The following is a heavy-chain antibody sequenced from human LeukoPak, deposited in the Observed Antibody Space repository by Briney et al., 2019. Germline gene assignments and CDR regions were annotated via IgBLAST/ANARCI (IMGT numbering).Heavy chain of an antibody. CDR2: INHSGST. CDR3: ARGRRPPMCRDDYGMDV. CDR1: GGSFSGYY. Sequence: PSETLSLTCAVYGGSFSGYYWSWIRQPPGKGLEWIGEINHSGSTNYNPSLKSRVTISVDTSKNQFSLKLSSVTAADTAVYYCARGRRPPMCRDDYGMDVWGKGTTVTVSS. D-gene: IGHD3-10*02. J-gene: IGHJ6*04. V-gene: IGHV4-34*01.